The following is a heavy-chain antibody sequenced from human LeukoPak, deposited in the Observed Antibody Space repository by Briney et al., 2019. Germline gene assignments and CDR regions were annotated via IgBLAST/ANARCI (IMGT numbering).Heavy chain of an antibody. CDR3: AKAISVGATTDAAD. CDR2: ISSTGGNT. Sequence: GGSLRLSCEVSEITFSNYDMSWVRQAPGKGLEWISGISSTGGNTYHADSVQGRFTISRDNSKNTMHLQMNSLRADDTAVYYCAKAISVGATTDAADWGQGTLVTVSS. CDR1: EITFSNYD. D-gene: IGHD1-26*01. J-gene: IGHJ4*02. V-gene: IGHV3-23*01.